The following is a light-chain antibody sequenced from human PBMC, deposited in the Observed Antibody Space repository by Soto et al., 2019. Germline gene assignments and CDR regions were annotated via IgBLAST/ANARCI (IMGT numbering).Light chain of an antibody. V-gene: IGKV3-11*01. Sequence: EIVLTQSPATLSLSPGERATLSCRASQSVGTYLAWHQQKPGQAPRLLLYDASTMATGIPARFSGSGSGTDFTLTISSLEPEDFAVYYCHQRSSWPLTFGGGTKVEIK. CDR2: DAS. CDR3: HQRSSWPLT. CDR1: QSVGTY. J-gene: IGKJ4*01.